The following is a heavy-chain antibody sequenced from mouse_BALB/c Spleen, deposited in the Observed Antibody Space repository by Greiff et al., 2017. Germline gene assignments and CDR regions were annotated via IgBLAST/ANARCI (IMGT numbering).Heavy chain of an antibody. CDR1: GYSITSDYA. Sequence: VQLQQSGPGLVKPSQSLSLTCTVTGYSITSDYAWNWIRQFPGNKLEWMGYISYSGSTSYNPSLKSRISITRDTSKNQFFLQLNSVTTEDTATYYCARDYGNYWFAYWGQGTLVTVSA. CDR2: ISYSGST. J-gene: IGHJ3*01. D-gene: IGHD2-1*01. V-gene: IGHV3-2*02. CDR3: ARDYGNYWFAY.